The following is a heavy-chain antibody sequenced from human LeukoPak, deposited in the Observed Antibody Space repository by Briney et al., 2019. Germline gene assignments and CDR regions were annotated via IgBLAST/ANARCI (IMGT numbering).Heavy chain of an antibody. D-gene: IGHD1-26*01. CDR1: GFTFSSYA. J-gene: IGHJ5*02. Sequence: GGSLRLSCAASGFTFSSYAMSWVRQAPGKGLEWVSAISGSGGSTYYADSVKGRFTISRDNSKNTLYLQMNSLRAEDTAVYYCAEDLEWGNEYNWFDPWGQGTLVTVSS. CDR3: AEDLEWGNEYNWFDP. CDR2: ISGSGGST. V-gene: IGHV3-23*01.